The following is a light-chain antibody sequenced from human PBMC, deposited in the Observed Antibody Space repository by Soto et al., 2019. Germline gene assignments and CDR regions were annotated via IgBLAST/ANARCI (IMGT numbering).Light chain of an antibody. V-gene: IGLV1-40*01. CDR3: QSYDSSLSTWV. J-gene: IGLJ3*02. CDR2: GNN. CDR1: SSNIGAGYD. Sequence: VLTQPPSVSGAPGQRVTISCTGSSSNIGAGYDVHWYLQLPGTAPKLLIYGNNNRPSGVPDRFSGSKSGTSASLAITGLQAEDEADYYCQSYDSSLSTWVFGGGTKLTVL.